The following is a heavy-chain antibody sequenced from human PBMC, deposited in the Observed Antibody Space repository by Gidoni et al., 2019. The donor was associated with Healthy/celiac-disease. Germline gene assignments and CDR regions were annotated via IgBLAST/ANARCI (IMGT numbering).Heavy chain of an antibody. CDR3: ARRGVRRYCSSTSCQTDYYYYGMDV. Sequence: EVQLVQSGAEVKKPGESLKISCKGSGSSFTSYWIGWVRQMPGKGLEWMGIIYPGDSDTRYSPSFQGQVTISADKSISTAYLQWSSLKASDTAMYYCARRGVRRYCSSTSCQTDYYYYGMDVWGQGTTVTVSS. CDR2: IYPGDSDT. CDR1: GSSFTSYW. J-gene: IGHJ6*02. D-gene: IGHD2-2*01. V-gene: IGHV5-51*01.